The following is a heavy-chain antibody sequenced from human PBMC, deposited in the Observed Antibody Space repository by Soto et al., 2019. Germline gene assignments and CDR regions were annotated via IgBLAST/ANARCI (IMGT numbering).Heavy chain of an antibody. CDR1: GYTFTSYG. CDR3: ARSGYSGYEEGPFDY. Sequence: ASVKVSCKASGYTFTSYGISWVRQAPGQGLEWMGWISAYNGNTNYAQKLQGRVTMTTDTSTSTAYMELRILRSDDTAVYYCARSGYSGYEEGPFDYWGQGALVTGLL. CDR2: ISAYNGNT. V-gene: IGHV1-18*04. D-gene: IGHD5-12*01. J-gene: IGHJ4*02.